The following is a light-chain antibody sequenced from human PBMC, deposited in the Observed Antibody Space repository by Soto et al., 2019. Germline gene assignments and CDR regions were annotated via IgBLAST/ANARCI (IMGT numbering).Light chain of an antibody. CDR3: QQYGSSRWT. CDR2: GAS. J-gene: IGKJ1*01. Sequence: EIVLTQSPGTLSLSPGERATLSCSASQSVSSSYLAWYQQKPGQAPRLLIYGASNRATGIPDRFRGSGSGTDFILTITRLEPEDFAVYYCQQYGSSRWTFGQGTKVDIK. V-gene: IGKV3-20*01. CDR1: QSVSSSY.